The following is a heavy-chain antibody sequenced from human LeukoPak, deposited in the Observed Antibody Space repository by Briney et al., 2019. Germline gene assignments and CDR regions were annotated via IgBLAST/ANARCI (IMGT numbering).Heavy chain of an antibody. Sequence: AGGSLRLSCAASGFTFSSYGMHWVRQAPGKGLEWVAVISYDGSNKYYADSVKGRFTISRDNSKNTLYLQMNSLRAEDTAVYYCAKDWESSSWFWGRCDYWGQGTLVTVSS. D-gene: IGHD6-13*01. J-gene: IGHJ4*02. V-gene: IGHV3-30*18. CDR2: ISYDGSNK. CDR1: GFTFSSYG. CDR3: AKDWESSSWFWGRCDY.